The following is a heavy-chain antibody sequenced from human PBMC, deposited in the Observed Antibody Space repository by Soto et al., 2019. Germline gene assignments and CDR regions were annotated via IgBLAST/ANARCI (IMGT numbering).Heavy chain of an antibody. V-gene: IGHV3-7*01. J-gene: IGHJ5*02. D-gene: IGHD6-6*01. CDR2: IKQDGSEK. CDR1: GFTFSSYW. Sequence: PGGSLRLSCAASGFTFSSYWMSWVRQAPGKGLEWVANIKQDGSEKYYVDSVKGRFTISRDNAKNSLYLQINSLRAEDTAVYYCARSIAARLNWFDPWGQGTLVTVSS. CDR3: ARSIAARLNWFDP.